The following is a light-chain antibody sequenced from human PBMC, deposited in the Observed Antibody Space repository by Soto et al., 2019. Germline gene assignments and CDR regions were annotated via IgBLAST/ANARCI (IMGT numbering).Light chain of an antibody. J-gene: IGKJ2*02. V-gene: IGKV3-15*01. Sequence: EIVMTQSPATLSASPGERVTLSCRASQSVSRFLAWYQQRPGQAPRLLIYDTSTRATGVPARCSGSGSGTEFSLTIISRQSEDVAVYYCQQYDNCPPCTFGQGTKLEVK. CDR1: QSVSRF. CDR3: QQYDNCPPCT. CDR2: DTS.